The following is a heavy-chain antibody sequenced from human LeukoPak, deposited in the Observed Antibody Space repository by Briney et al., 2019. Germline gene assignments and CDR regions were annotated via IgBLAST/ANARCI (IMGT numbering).Heavy chain of an antibody. CDR2: IWYDGSNK. CDR1: GFTFSSYG. J-gene: IGHJ4*02. CDR3: ARPREGAGSLNFDY. V-gene: IGHV3-33*01. D-gene: IGHD3-10*01. Sequence: PGGSLRLSCAASGFTFSSYGMHWVRQAPGKGLEWVAVIWYDGSNKYYADSVKGRFTISRDNSKNTLYLQMNSLRAEDTAVYYCARPREGAGSLNFDYWGQGTLVTVSS.